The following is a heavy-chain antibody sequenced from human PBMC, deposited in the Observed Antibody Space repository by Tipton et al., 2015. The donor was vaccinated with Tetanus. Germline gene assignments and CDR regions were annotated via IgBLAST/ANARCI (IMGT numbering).Heavy chain of an antibody. V-gene: IGHV3-33*01. D-gene: IGHD5-18*01. Sequence: SLRLSCAASGFTFSSYGMHWVRQAPGEGLEWVAVIWYDGSNKYYADSVKGRFTISRDNSKNTLYLQMNSLRAEDTAVYYCARDFGDSYGYFGYWGQGTLVTVSS. CDR1: GFTFSSYG. CDR3: ARDFGDSYGYFGY. J-gene: IGHJ4*02. CDR2: IWYDGSNK.